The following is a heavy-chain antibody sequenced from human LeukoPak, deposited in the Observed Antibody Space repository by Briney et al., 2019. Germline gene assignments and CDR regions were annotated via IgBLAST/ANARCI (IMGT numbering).Heavy chain of an antibody. V-gene: IGHV3-23*01. J-gene: IGHJ5*02. CDR2: INAGGTNT. Sequence: PGGSLRLSCAASGFTFSSYWMSWVRQAPGKGLEWVAGINAGGTNTHTSDSVKGRFTISRDNSKNTLFLQMNSLRVEDSAVYYCAKEGVASGPWGQGTLVTVSS. CDR3: AKEGVASGP. CDR1: GFTFSSYW.